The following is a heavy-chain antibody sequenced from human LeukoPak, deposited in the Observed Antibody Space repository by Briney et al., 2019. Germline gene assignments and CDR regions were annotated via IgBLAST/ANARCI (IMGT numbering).Heavy chain of an antibody. J-gene: IGHJ4*02. CDR3: ASEGLGELLGN. CDR1: GFTFSIYW. Sequence: GGSLRLSCAASGFTFSIYWMSWVRQAPGKGLEWVANIKQDGSEKYYVDSVKGRFAISRDNAKNSLYLQMNSLRAEDTAVYYCASEGLGELLGNWGQGTLVTVS. D-gene: IGHD3-16*01. V-gene: IGHV3-7*01. CDR2: IKQDGSEK.